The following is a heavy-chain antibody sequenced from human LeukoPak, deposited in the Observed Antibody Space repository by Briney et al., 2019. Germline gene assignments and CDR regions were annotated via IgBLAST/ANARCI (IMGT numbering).Heavy chain of an antibody. CDR3: ARGRIVVVVAATTKYYFDY. CDR1: GGSFSGYY. Sequence: SETLSLTCAVYGGSFSGYYWSWIHQPPGKGLEWIGEINHSGSTNYNPSLKSRVTISVDTSKNQFSLKLSSVTAADTAVYYCARGRIVVVVAATTKYYFDYWGQGTLVTVSS. J-gene: IGHJ4*02. CDR2: INHSGST. V-gene: IGHV4-34*01. D-gene: IGHD2-15*01.